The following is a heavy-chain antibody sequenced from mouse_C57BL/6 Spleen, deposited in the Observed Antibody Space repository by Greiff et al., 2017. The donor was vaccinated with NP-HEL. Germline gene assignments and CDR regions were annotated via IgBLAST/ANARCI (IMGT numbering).Heavy chain of an antibody. D-gene: IGHD4-1*01. Sequence: VQLQQSGAELVRPGTSVKVSCKASGYAFTNYLIEWVKQRPGQGLEWIGVINPGSGGTNYNEKFKGKATLTADKSSSTAYMQLSSLTSEDSAVYFCARSLSNWDYWGQGTTLTVSS. CDR1: GYAFTNYL. V-gene: IGHV1-54*01. J-gene: IGHJ2*01. CDR3: ARSLSNWDY. CDR2: INPGSGGT.